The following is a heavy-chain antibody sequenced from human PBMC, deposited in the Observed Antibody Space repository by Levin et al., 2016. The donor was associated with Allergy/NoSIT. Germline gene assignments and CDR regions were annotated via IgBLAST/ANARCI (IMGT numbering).Heavy chain of an antibody. CDR1: GYNFNLYS. V-gene: IGHV1-3*01. D-gene: IGHD6-19*01. CDR3: AREIALAGIGYFDS. Sequence: ASVKVSCKASGYNFNLYSLHWVRQAPGQSPEWMGWITAGNGNTKYSQKFQGRVSITVDTSATTAYMELSSLRSEDTAVYYCAREIALAGIGYFDSWGQGTLVTVSS. J-gene: IGHJ4*02. CDR2: ITAGNGNT.